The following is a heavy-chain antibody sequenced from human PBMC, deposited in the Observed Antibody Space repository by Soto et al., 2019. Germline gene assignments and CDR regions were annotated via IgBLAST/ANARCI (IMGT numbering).Heavy chain of an antibody. Sequence: QLQLRESGPGLVQPSGTLSLPCDVSGDSLTNNHWWSWVRQATGKGLDWIGEIWHTGRPNYNPSPKSRVACTIDTYKNQFSLKLGSVTAADTAVYYCVIDSSTGCSSINCYRHWGQGTLVTVSS. CDR3: VIDSSTGCSSINCYRH. CDR2: IWHTGRP. CDR1: GDSLTNNHW. V-gene: IGHV4-4*02. J-gene: IGHJ4*02. D-gene: IGHD2-15*01.